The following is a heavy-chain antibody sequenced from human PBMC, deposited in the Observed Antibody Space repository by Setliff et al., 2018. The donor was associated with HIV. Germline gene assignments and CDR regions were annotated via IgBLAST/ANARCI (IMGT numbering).Heavy chain of an antibody. CDR3: ARGSRQLTIFGVVFKTNYYFMDV. CDR1: GDSITSRNYH. Sequence: SETLSLTCAVSGDSITSRNYHWDWVRQPPGKGLEWIGSLFYTGSTSCNPSLKSRVTISGDTSKDQFSLTLNSVTAADTAVYYCARGSRQLTIFGVVFKTNYYFMDVWGKGTAVTVSS. V-gene: IGHV4-39*07. J-gene: IGHJ6*03. CDR2: LFYTGST. D-gene: IGHD3-3*01.